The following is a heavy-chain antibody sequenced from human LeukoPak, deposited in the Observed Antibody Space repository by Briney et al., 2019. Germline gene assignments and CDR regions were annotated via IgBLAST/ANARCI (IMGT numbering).Heavy chain of an antibody. D-gene: IGHD3-3*01. Sequence: GGSLRLSCAASGFTFSDYYMSWIRQAPGKGLEWVSYISFSGSPTQYADSVKGRFTISRDNSKNTLYLQMNSLRAEDTAVYYCARALEAYYDFWSGYYLDYWGQGTLVTVSS. CDR2: ISFSGSPT. CDR1: GFTFSDYY. J-gene: IGHJ4*02. V-gene: IGHV3-11*04. CDR3: ARALEAYYDFWSGYYLDY.